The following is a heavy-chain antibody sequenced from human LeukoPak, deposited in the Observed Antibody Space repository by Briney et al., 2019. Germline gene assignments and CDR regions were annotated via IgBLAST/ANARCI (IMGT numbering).Heavy chain of an antibody. V-gene: IGHV4-4*07. Sequence: SETLSLTCTVSGGSISSYYWSWIRQPAGKGLEWIGRIYTSGSTNYNPSLKSRVTMSVDTSKNQFSLKLSSVTAADTAVYYCARDGHDYVRGSYRPRYFDYWGQGTLVTVSS. CDR1: GGSISSYY. CDR2: IYTSGST. CDR3: ARDGHDYVRGSYRPRYFDY. D-gene: IGHD3-16*02. J-gene: IGHJ4*02.